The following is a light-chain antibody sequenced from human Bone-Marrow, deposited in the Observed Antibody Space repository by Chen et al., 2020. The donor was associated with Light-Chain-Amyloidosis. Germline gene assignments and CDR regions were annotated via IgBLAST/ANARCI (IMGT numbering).Light chain of an antibody. Sequence: FMLTQPHSVSESPGKTVLISCPRSSGSIATNYVQCYQQRPGSSPTTVIYEDDQSPSGVPDRFSGAIDRSSNSASLTISGLKTEDEADYYCQSYQGSSQGVFGGGTKLTVL. V-gene: IGLV6-57*01. CDR2: EDD. CDR3: QSYQGSSQGV. CDR1: SGSIATNY. J-gene: IGLJ3*02.